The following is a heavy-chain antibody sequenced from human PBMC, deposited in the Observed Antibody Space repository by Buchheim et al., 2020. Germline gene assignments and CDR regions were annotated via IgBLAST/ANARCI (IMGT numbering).Heavy chain of an antibody. V-gene: IGHV4-39*01. CDR3: ARRVDTAMVPNYYYYYGMDV. CDR1: GGSISSSSYY. Sequence: QLQLQESGPGLVKPSETLSLTCTVSGGSISSSSYYWGWIRQPPGKGLEWIGSIYYSGSTYYNPSLKSRVPISVDTSKTPFSLKLSSVTAADTAVYYCARRVDTAMVPNYYYYYGMDVWGQGTT. J-gene: IGHJ6*02. CDR2: IYYSGST. D-gene: IGHD5-18*01.